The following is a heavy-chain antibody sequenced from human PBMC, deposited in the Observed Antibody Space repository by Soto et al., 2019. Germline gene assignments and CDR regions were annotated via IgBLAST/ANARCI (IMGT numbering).Heavy chain of an antibody. V-gene: IGHV4-34*01. CDR3: ARALDYGDYDKWFDP. J-gene: IGHJ5*02. CDR2: INHSGST. Sequence: QVQLQQWGAGLLKPSETLSLTCAVYGGSFSGYYWSWIRQPPGKGLEWIGEINHSGSTNYNPSLKSRVTISVDTSENQFSLKLSSVTAADTAVYYCARALDYGDYDKWFDPWGQGTLVTVSS. D-gene: IGHD4-17*01. CDR1: GGSFSGYY.